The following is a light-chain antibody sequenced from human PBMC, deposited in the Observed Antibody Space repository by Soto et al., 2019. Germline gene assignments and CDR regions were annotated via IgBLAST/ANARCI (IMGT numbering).Light chain of an antibody. CDR1: QTITT. J-gene: IGKJ4*01. Sequence: EIVLTQSPGTLSLSPGERATLSCRASQTITTLAWYQRKPGQAPRLLIYRVSSRATGVPDRFSGSGSGTDCTLTISRLEPEDFAVYYCQQYGNLPLTFGGGTKV. CDR3: QQYGNLPLT. V-gene: IGKV3-20*01. CDR2: RVS.